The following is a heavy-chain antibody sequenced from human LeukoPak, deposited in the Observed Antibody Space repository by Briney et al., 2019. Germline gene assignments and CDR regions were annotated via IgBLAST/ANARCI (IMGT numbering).Heavy chain of an antibody. CDR1: GFTFSGTW. CDR3: ARDFMYSITCAGC. V-gene: IGHV3-74*01. Sequence: GGSLRLSCAASGFTFSGTWMHWVRQAPGKGLMWVSRIKTDGSSTSYADSVKGRFTISRDNAKNTLYLQMNSLRVEDTAVYYCARDFMYSITCAGCWGQGTLVTVSS. CDR2: IKTDGSST. J-gene: IGHJ4*02. D-gene: IGHD6-13*01.